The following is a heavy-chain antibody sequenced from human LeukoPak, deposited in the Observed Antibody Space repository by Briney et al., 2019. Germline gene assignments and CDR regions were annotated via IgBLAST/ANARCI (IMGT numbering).Heavy chain of an antibody. J-gene: IGHJ6*03. D-gene: IGHD1-26*01. CDR1: GFTFSSYA. CDR2: ISSNGGST. Sequence: GGSLRLSCAASGFTFSSYAMHWVRQAPGKGLEYVSAISSNGGSTYYANSVKGRFTISRDNSKNTLYLQMGSLRAEDMAVYYCARDGGATSDDGYYYYMDVWGKGTTVTISS. V-gene: IGHV3-64*01. CDR3: ARDGGATSDDGYYYYMDV.